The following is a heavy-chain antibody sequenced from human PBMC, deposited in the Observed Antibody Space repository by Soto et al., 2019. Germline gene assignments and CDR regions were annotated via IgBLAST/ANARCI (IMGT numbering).Heavy chain of an antibody. J-gene: IGHJ4*02. V-gene: IGHV4-4*02. CDR3: ATRDTGRVY. D-gene: IGHD5-18*01. CDR1: GVSIGSHDW. CDR2: NHQSGNT. Sequence: SENLSLTCAFSGVSIGSHDWWTWVRQPPGKGLEWIGENHQSGNTNYNSSLESRVTISLDKSKNHFSLQLSSVTGADTAVYYCATRDTGRVYWGQGTLVTVSS.